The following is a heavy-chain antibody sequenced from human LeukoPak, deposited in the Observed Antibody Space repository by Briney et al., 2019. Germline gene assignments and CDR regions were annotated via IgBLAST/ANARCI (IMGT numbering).Heavy chain of an antibody. D-gene: IGHD6-13*01. CDR2: IYTSGST. CDR1: GGSIGSGSYY. V-gene: IGHV4-61*02. CDR3: ARAGSSSPYFDY. Sequence: SETLSLTCTVSGGSIGSGSYYWSWIRQPAGKGLEWIGRIYTSGSTNYNPSLKSRVTISVDTSKNQFSLKLSSVTATDTAVYYCARAGSSSPYFDYWGQGTLVTVSS. J-gene: IGHJ4*02.